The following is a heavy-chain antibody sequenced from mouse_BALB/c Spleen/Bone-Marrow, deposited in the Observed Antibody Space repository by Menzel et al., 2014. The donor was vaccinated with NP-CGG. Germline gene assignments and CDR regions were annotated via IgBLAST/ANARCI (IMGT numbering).Heavy chain of an antibody. V-gene: IGHV5-6-3*01. CDR3: ARGNYGNYVDYFDY. CDR1: GFTFSSYG. Sequence: EVKVEESGGGLVQPGGSLKLSCAASGFTFSSYGMSWVRQTPDKRLELVASINSNGGSTYYPDSVKGRFTIPRDNAKKTLSLQMSSLKSEDTAVYYCARGNYGNYVDYFDYWGQGTTLTVSS. CDR2: INSNGGST. D-gene: IGHD2-1*01. J-gene: IGHJ2*01.